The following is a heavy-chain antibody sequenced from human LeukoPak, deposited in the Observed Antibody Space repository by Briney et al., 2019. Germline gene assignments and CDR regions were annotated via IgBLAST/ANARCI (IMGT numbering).Heavy chain of an antibody. V-gene: IGHV3-7*04. CDR2: IKEEDGSDR. CDR1: GITFSSYY. Sequence: GGSLRLSCAASGITFSSYYMSWVRQAPGQGLEWVASIKEEDGSDRYYVDSVKGRFTISRDNAKKSLFLQTNSLRAEDTASYFCAREWEVPRYFDYWGRGSLVIVSS. J-gene: IGHJ4*02. D-gene: IGHD1-26*01. CDR3: AREWEVPRYFDY.